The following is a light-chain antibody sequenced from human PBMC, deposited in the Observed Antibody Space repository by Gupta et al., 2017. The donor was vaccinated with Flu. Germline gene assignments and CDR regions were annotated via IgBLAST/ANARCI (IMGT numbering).Light chain of an antibody. J-gene: IGKJ2*01. V-gene: IGKV1-39*01. Sequence: DKVTITCRASQTISRYLSWFQQKPGKVPKLLISSASSLRSGVPPRFSGSGSGTDFTLTISSVQPEDSASYYCQQSYSTPMYSFGQGTKLEIK. CDR1: QTISRY. CDR2: SAS. CDR3: QQSYSTPMYS.